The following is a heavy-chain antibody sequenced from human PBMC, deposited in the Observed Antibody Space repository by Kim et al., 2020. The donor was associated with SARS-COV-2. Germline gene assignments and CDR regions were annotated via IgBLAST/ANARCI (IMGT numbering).Heavy chain of an antibody. V-gene: IGHV3-48*02. CDR1: GFTFSSHS. J-gene: IGHJ4*02. D-gene: IGHD2-15*01. Sequence: GGSLRLSCAASGFTFSSHSMSWVRQAPGKGLEWVSYISSSSTTIYYADSVKGRFTISRDNAKNSMFLQMNSLRDADTAVYYCARDQTPYCDGGTCYSGLGDYWGQGTLVTVSS. CDR2: ISSSSTTI. CDR3: ARDQTPYCDGGTCYSGLGDY.